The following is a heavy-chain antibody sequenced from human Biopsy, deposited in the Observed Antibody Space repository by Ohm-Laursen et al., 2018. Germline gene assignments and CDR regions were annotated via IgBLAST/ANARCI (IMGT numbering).Heavy chain of an antibody. V-gene: IGHV3-23*01. J-gene: IGHJ5*02. CDR3: GRRPFFDYWSAYYVDH. CDR2: ISGSGGST. D-gene: IGHD3-3*01. Sequence: SLRLSCSAPGFIFGDYAMSWVRQAPGKGLEWVSVISGSGGSTHYADSVKGRFTISRDNSKNTLFLQMKSLRAEDTAIYYCGRRPFFDYWSAYYVDHWGQGALVTVSS. CDR1: GFIFGDYA.